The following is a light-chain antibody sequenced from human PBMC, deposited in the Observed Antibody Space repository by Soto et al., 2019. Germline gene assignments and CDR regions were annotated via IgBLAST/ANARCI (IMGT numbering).Light chain of an antibody. CDR3: QQYNNWPPLT. J-gene: IGKJ4*01. V-gene: IGKV3-15*01. Sequence: ELVLTQSPGTMSLSPGERATLSCRASQSVSSSYLAWYQQKPGQAPRLLIYGASTRATGIPARFSGSGSGTEFTLTISSLQSADFAVYYCQQYNNWPPLTFGGGTKVDI. CDR1: QSVSSSY. CDR2: GAS.